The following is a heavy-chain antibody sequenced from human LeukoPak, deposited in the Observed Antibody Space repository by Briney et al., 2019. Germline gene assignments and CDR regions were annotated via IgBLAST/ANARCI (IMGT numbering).Heavy chain of an antibody. J-gene: IGHJ4*02. CDR2: ISSSGSTI. CDR1: GFTFSDYY. CDR3: AKDPYSGTFSHYDY. V-gene: IGHV3-11*01. Sequence: PGGSLRLSCAASGFTFSDYYMSWIRQAPGKGLEWVSYISSSGSTIYYADSVKGRFTISRDNSKNTLYLQMNSLRAEDTAVYYCAKDPYSGTFSHYDYWGQGTLVTVSS. D-gene: IGHD1-7*01.